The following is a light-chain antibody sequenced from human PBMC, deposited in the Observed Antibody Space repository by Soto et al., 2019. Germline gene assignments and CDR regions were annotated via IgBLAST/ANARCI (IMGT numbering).Light chain of an antibody. CDR2: DPS. Sequence: ENRVAITCPASQSVSWWLAWYLQKPEKSPNLLIYDPSSLQSGVPSRFTGSGTGTEFALAISSPQPGQFATYFCEYYCGDSCTFGQGTKVDIK. J-gene: IGKJ2*02. CDR3: EYYCGDSCT. V-gene: IGKV1-5*01. CDR1: QSVSWW.